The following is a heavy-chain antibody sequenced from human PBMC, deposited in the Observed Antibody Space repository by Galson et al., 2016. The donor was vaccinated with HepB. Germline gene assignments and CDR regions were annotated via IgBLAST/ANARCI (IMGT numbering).Heavy chain of an antibody. D-gene: IGHD6-13*01. CDR2: VSSGGDYI. CDR1: GFTFSRYN. CDR3: ARRGYRSSEYYFDY. Sequence: SLRLSCAASGFTFSRYNMNWVRLAPGKGLEWVSSVSSGGDYIDYADSVKGRFTISRDNAKNSLYLQMKSLRVEDTAFYYCARRGYRSSEYYFDYWGQGTLVTVSA. J-gene: IGHJ4*02. V-gene: IGHV3-21*06.